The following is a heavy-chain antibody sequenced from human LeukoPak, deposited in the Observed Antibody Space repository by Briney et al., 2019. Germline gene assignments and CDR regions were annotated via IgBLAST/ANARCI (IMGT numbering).Heavy chain of an antibody. V-gene: IGHV3-7*01. CDR3: VPEYYDYGDGGY. CDR2: IQPDGSGK. D-gene: IGHD4-17*01. J-gene: IGHJ4*02. Sequence: GGSLRLSCAASGFTFSRYWTSWVRQAPGKGLEWVGNIQPDGSGKYYVDSVKGRFTISRDNAKNSLYLQMNSLSVEDTAVYYCVPEYYDYGDGGYWGQGTLVTVSS. CDR1: GFTFSRYW.